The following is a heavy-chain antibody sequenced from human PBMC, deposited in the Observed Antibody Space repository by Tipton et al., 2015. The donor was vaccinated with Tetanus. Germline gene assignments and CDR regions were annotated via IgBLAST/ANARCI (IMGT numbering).Heavy chain of an antibody. V-gene: IGHV1-2*02. CDR1: GGTFSSYA. J-gene: IGHJ4*02. D-gene: IGHD3-10*01. Sequence: QVQLVQSGAEVKKPGSSVKVSCKASGGTFSSYAISWVRQAPGQGLEWMGWINPNSGGTNYAQKFQGRVTMTRDTSISTAYMELSRLRSDDTAVYYCARDGPYGSGSYRVSRQLDYWGQGTLVSVSS. CDR2: INPNSGGT. CDR3: ARDGPYGSGSYRVSRQLDY.